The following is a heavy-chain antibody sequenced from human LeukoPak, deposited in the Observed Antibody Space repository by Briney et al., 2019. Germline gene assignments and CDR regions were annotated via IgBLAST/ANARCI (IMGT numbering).Heavy chain of an antibody. CDR3: ARVVVPAAAGQSAYYYYMDV. CDR2: IYTSGST. V-gene: IGHV4-4*09. D-gene: IGHD2-2*01. J-gene: IGHJ6*03. CDR1: GGSISSYY. Sequence: SETLSLTCTVSGGSISSYYWSWIRQPPGKGLEWIGYIYTSGSTNYNSSLKSRVTISVDTSKNQFSLKLSSVTAADTAVYYCARVVVPAAAGQSAYYYYMDVWGKGTTVTVSS.